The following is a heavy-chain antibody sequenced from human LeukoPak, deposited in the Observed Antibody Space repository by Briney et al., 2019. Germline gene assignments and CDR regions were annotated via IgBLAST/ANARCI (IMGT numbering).Heavy chain of an antibody. V-gene: IGHV1-2*02. D-gene: IGHD2-2*01. CDR1: GYTFTGYY. CDR2: INPNSGGT. Sequence: ASVKVSCKASGYTFTGYYMHWVRQAPGQGLEWMGWINPNSGGTNYAQKLQGRVTMTTDTSTSTAYMELRSLRSDDTAVYYCARDIRVCSSTSCSPSAYWGQGTLVTVSS. J-gene: IGHJ4*02. CDR3: ARDIRVCSSTSCSPSAY.